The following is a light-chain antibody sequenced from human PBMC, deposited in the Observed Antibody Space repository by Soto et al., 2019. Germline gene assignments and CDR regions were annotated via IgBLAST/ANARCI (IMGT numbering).Light chain of an antibody. V-gene: IGKV3-11*01. Sequence: EIVLTQSPATLSLSPGERATLSCRASQSVSSYFDWYQQKPGQAPRLLIYDASNRATGIPDRFSGSGSGTDFTLTISSLEPEDFAVYYCQQRSNWPLTFGGGTRVEIK. J-gene: IGKJ4*01. CDR3: QQRSNWPLT. CDR1: QSVSSY. CDR2: DAS.